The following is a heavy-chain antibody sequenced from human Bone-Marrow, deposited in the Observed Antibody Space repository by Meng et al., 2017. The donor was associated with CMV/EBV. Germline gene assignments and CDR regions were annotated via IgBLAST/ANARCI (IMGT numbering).Heavy chain of an antibody. Sequence: SVKVSCKASGGTFSSYTISWVRQAPGQGLEWMGRIIPILGIANYAQKFQGRVTITADKSTSTAYMELSSLRSEDTAVYYCARDGPFRDYYYGMDVWGQGTTVTVSS. CDR2: IIPILGIA. J-gene: IGHJ6*02. CDR3: ARDGPFRDYYYGMDV. CDR1: GGTFSSYT. V-gene: IGHV1-69*04.